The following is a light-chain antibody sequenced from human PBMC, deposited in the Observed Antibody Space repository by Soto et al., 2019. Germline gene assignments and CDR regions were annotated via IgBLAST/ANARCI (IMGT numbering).Light chain of an antibody. CDR2: DVT. V-gene: IGLV2-8*01. CDR3: ASWDDNLNGPV. CDR1: SSDIGGYNS. Sequence: QSALTQSPSASGSPGQSVTISCTGTSSDIGGYNSVSWYQQHPGKAPKVMIYDVTKRPSGVPDRFSGSKSGNTASLTVSALQAEDEADYYCASWDDNLNGPVFGRGTKLTVL. J-gene: IGLJ2*01.